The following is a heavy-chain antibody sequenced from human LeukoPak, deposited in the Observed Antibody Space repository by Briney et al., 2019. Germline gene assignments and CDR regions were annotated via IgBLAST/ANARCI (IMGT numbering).Heavy chain of an antibody. D-gene: IGHD6-25*01. Sequence: SETLSLTCAVYGGSFSGYYWSWIRKPPGKGLEWIGEINHSGSTNYNPSLKSRVTISVDPSKNQFSLKLSSVTAADTAVYYCARGLDPMQDIAARWFDPWGQGTLVTVSS. CDR2: INHSGST. J-gene: IGHJ5*02. CDR1: GGSFSGYY. CDR3: ARGLDPMQDIAARWFDP. V-gene: IGHV4-34*01.